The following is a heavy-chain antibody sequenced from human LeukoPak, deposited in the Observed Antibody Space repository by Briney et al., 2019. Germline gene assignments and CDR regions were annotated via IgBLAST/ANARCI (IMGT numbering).Heavy chain of an antibody. V-gene: IGHV4-38-2*01. CDR3: ARRVFPDYFDY. CDR2: IYQSGST. D-gene: IGHD3-10*01. J-gene: IGHJ4*02. CDR1: GYSISSGYY. Sequence: SETLSLTCAVSGYSISSGYYWGWIQPPPGKGLEWIGTIYQSGSTNYNPSLKSRVPISVDTSKNQFSLNLSSVTAADTAVYYCARRVFPDYFDYWAQGTLVTVSS.